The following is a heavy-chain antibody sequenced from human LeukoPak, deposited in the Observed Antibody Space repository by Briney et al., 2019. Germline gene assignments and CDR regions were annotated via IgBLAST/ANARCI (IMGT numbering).Heavy chain of an antibody. CDR2: ISAYNGNT. V-gene: IGHV1-18*01. CDR3: ASSRIAARTLGY. D-gene: IGHD6-6*01. Sequence: ASVKVSCKASGYTFTSYGISWVRQAPGQGLEWMGWISAYNGNTNYAQKLQGRVTMTTDTSTSTAYMELRSLRSDDTAVYYCASSRIAARTLGYWGQGTLVTVSS. J-gene: IGHJ4*02. CDR1: GYTFTSYG.